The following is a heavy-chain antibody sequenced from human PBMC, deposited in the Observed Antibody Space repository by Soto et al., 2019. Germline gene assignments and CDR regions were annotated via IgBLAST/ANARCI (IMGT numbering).Heavy chain of an antibody. CDR3: ARDRRHFDY. Sequence: PGGSLRLSCVASGFAFWGDWMSWVRQAPGKGLVWVSRINSDGSSTSYADSVKGRFTISRDNAKNTLYLQMNSLRAEDTAVYYCARDRRHFDYWGQGTLVTVSS. V-gene: IGHV3-74*01. CDR1: GFAFWGDW. CDR2: INSDGSST. J-gene: IGHJ4*02.